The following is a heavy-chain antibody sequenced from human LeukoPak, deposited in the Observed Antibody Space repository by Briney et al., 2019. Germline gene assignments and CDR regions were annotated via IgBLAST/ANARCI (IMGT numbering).Heavy chain of an antibody. J-gene: IGHJ6*02. D-gene: IGHD6-13*01. Sequence: SGGSLRLSCAASGFIVSSNYMSWVRQAPGKGLEWVSVIYSGGSTYYADSVKGRFTISRDNSKNTLYLQMNSLRAEDTAVYYCARGGSSWPYYYYGMDVWGQGTTVTVSS. V-gene: IGHV3-66*01. CDR3: ARGGSSWPYYYYGMDV. CDR1: GFIVSSNY. CDR2: IYSGGST.